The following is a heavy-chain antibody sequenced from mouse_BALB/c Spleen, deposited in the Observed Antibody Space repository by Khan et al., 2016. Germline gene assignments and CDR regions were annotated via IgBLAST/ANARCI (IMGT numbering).Heavy chain of an antibody. CDR1: GYAFTSYN. D-gene: IGHD1-1*01. CDR3: AREGVTTVVAKGLAF. J-gene: IGHJ2*01. V-gene: IGHV1S135*01. Sequence: VQLQQSGPELVKPGASVKVSCKASGYAFTSYNMYWVKQSHGKSLEWIGYIDPYNGGTNYNQKFKGKATLTVDKSSSTAYMHLNSLTSEDSAVYYCAREGVTTVVAKGLAFWGQGTTLTVSS. CDR2: IDPYNGGT.